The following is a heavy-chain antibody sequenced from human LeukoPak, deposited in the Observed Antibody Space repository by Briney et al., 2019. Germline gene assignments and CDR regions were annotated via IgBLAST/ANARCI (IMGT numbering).Heavy chain of an antibody. V-gene: IGHV3-21*01. CDR2: ISSSSSYI. Sequence: GGSLRLSCAASGFTFSSYSMNWVRQAPGEGLEWVSSISSSSSYIYYADSVKGRFTISRDNAKNSLYLQMNSLRAEDTAVYYCARESSIAVAGKGPDAFDIWGQGTMVTVSS. CDR3: ARESSIAVAGKGPDAFDI. J-gene: IGHJ3*02. D-gene: IGHD6-19*01. CDR1: GFTFSSYS.